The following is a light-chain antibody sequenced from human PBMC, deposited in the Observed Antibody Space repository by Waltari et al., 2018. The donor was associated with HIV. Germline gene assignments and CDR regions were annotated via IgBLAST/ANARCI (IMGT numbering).Light chain of an antibody. Sequence: QPKMTQAPSASKTPGQRITMSCSGSKSNIGNNYIYWYQQIAGAAPRLVMARNDQRPAGVPDRFSGTKSGTSAYLASTGLRLDDEATYFCASWDDNLGHWIFGGGTKLTVL. CDR2: RND. V-gene: IGLV1-47*01. CDR3: ASWDDNLGHWI. J-gene: IGLJ2*01. CDR1: KSNIGNNY.